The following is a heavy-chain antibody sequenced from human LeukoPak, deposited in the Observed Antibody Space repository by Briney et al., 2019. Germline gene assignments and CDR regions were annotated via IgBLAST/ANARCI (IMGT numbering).Heavy chain of an antibody. Sequence: SETLSLTCAVYGGSFSGYYWGWIRQPPGKGLEWIGEINHSGSTNYNPSLKSRVTISVDTSKNQFSLKLSSVTAADTAVYYCAGRGYSYGYYFDYWGQGTLVTVSS. CDR3: AGRGYSYGYYFDY. CDR1: GGSFSGYY. J-gene: IGHJ4*02. D-gene: IGHD5-18*01. V-gene: IGHV4-34*01. CDR2: INHSGST.